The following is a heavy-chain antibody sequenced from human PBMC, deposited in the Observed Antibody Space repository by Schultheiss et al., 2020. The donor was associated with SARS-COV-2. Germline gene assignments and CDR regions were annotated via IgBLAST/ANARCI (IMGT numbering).Heavy chain of an antibody. J-gene: IGHJ4*02. Sequence: SETLSLTCAVYGGSFSGYYWSWIRQPPGKGLEWIGYIYYSGSTNYNPSLKSRVTISVDTSKNQFSLKLSSVTAADTAVYYCARQSTGIAAAGTGSGFGYWGQGTLVTVSS. CDR2: IYYSGST. CDR3: ARQSTGIAAAGTGSGFGY. CDR1: GGSFSGYY. V-gene: IGHV4-59*08. D-gene: IGHD6-13*01.